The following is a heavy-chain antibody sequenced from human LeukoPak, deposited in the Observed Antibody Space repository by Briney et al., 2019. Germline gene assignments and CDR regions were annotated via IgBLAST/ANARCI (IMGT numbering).Heavy chain of an antibody. Sequence: SETLSLTCAVYGGSFSGYYWSWIRQPPGKGLEWIGEINHSGSTNYNPSLKSRVTISVDTSKNQFSLKLSSVTAADTAVYYCARRYDYVWGSYRYVLTGWGQGTLVTVSS. CDR2: INHSGST. V-gene: IGHV4-34*01. CDR3: ARRYDYVWGSYRYVLTG. CDR1: GGSFSGYY. J-gene: IGHJ4*02. D-gene: IGHD3-16*02.